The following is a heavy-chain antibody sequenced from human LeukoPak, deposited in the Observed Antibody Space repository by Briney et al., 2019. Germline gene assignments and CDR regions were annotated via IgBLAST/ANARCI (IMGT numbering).Heavy chain of an antibody. V-gene: IGHV3-30*18. CDR3: AKDILGGPVAVAGTSSAFDI. CDR1: GFTFSSYG. D-gene: IGHD6-19*01. Sequence: GGSLRLSCAASGFTFSSYGMHWVRQAPGKGLEWVAVISYDGSNKYYADSVKGRFTISRDNSKNTLYLQMNSLRAEDTALYYCAKDILGGPVAVAGTSSAFDIWGQGTMVTVSS. CDR2: ISYDGSNK. J-gene: IGHJ3*02.